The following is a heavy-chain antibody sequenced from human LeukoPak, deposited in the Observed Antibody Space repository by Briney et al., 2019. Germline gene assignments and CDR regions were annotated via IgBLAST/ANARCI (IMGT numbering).Heavy chain of an antibody. D-gene: IGHD1-1*01. CDR2: ISDDGGDR. CDR3: GRDWKLDY. J-gene: IGHJ4*02. Sequence: GGSLRLSCAASGFTFNDYPMSWVRQAPGKGLEWVSAISDDGGDRKYAVSVKGRFTISRDNSKNTLYLHMNSLRAEDTATYYCGRDWKLDYWGQGTLVTVSS. CDR1: GFTFNDYP. V-gene: IGHV3-23*01.